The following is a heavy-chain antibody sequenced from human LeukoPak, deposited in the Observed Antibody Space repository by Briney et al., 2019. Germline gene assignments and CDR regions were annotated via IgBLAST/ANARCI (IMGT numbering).Heavy chain of an antibody. CDR1: GGSISSYY. V-gene: IGHV4-59*01. Sequence: SETLSLTCTVSGGSISSYYWSWIRQPPGKGLEWIGYIYYSGSTNYNPSLKSRVTISVDTSKNQFSLKPSSVTAADTAVYYCARVSYYDSSGYNWFDPWGQGTLVTVSS. J-gene: IGHJ5*02. D-gene: IGHD3-22*01. CDR2: IYYSGST. CDR3: ARVSYYDSSGYNWFDP.